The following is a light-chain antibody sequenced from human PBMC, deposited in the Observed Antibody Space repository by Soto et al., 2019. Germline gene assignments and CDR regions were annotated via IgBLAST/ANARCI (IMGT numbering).Light chain of an antibody. J-gene: IGLJ1*01. CDR1: SSEVGGYNY. V-gene: IGLV2-14*01. Sequence: QSALPQPASVSGSPGQSITISCTGTSSEVGGYNYVSWYQQHPGKAPKLMIYDVSNRPSGVSNRFSGSKSGNTASLTISGLQDEHEADYYCSSYTSSSAYVFVTGTKLTVL. CDR3: SSYTSSSAYV. CDR2: DVS.